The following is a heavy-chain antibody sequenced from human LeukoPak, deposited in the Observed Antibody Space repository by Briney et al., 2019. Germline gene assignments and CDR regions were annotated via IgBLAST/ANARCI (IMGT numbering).Heavy chain of an antibody. CDR1: GFTFSSYE. Sequence: PGGSLRLSCAASGFTFSSYEMNWVRQAPGKGLEWVSYISSSGSTIYYADSVKGRFTISRDNAKNSLYLQMNSLRAEDTAVYYCASDSSSSATPAYYYGMDVWGQGTTVTVSS. CDR2: ISSSGSTI. J-gene: IGHJ6*02. D-gene: IGHD6-13*01. V-gene: IGHV3-48*03. CDR3: ASDSSSSATPAYYYGMDV.